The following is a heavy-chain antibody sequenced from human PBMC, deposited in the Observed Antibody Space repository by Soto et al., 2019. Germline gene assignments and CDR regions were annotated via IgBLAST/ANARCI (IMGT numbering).Heavy chain of an antibody. CDR1: GGSISSGGYY. Sequence: QVQLQESGPGLVKPSQTLSLTCTVSGGSISSGGYYWSWIRQHPGKGLEWIGYIYYSGSTYYNPSLKRRITTSVDTSKNPFSLKLSAVTAADTAVYYCAGDSPYYGSGSYSLNWGQGTLVTVSS. CDR2: IYYSGST. J-gene: IGHJ4*02. D-gene: IGHD3-10*01. V-gene: IGHV4-31*03. CDR3: AGDSPYYGSGSYSLN.